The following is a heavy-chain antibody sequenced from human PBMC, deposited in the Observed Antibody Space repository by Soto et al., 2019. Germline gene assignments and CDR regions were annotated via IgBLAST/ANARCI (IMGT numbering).Heavy chain of an antibody. J-gene: IGHJ4*02. CDR3: ARETGRFGEFYHYFDY. CDR1: GGSISSYY. V-gene: IGHV4-59*01. Sequence: LTCTVSGGSISSYYWSWIRQPPGKGLEWIGYIYYSGSTNYNPSLKSRVTISVDTSKNQFSLKLSSVTAADTAVYYCARETGRFGEFYHYFDYWGQGTLVTV. D-gene: IGHD3-10*01. CDR2: IYYSGST.